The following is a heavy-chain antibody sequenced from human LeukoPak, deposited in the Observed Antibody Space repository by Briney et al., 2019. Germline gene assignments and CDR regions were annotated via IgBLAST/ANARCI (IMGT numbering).Heavy chain of an antibody. CDR2: IYESGST. V-gene: IGHV4-38-2*02. J-gene: IGHJ4*02. D-gene: IGHD2-21*01. CDR1: GYSISSGKY. CDR3: ARGPGISGDHIYPDY. Sequence: SETLSLTCSVSGYSISSGKYWAWIRQTPGKGLEWIGSIYESGSTYYTPSLKSRVTMSVDTSKNQFSLSLTSVTAADTAVYFCARGPGISGDHIYPDYWGQGIQVSVSS.